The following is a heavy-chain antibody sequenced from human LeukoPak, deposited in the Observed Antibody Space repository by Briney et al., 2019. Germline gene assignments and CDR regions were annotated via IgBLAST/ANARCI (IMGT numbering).Heavy chain of an antibody. CDR2: IIPILGIA. Sequence: ASVKVSCKASGGTFSSYAISWVRQAPGQGLEWMGRIIPILGIANYAQKFQGRVTITVDKSTSTAYMELSSLRSEDTAVYYCATLRPDLGYCSGGSCYNFDYWGQGTLVTVSS. CDR1: GGTFSSYA. J-gene: IGHJ4*02. D-gene: IGHD2-15*01. CDR3: ATLRPDLGYCSGGSCYNFDY. V-gene: IGHV1-69*04.